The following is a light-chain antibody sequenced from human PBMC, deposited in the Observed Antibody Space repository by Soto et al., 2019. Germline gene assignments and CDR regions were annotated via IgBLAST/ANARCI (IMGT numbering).Light chain of an antibody. CDR3: QQRSELRST. CDR2: DAS. Sequence: EIVLTQSPATLSLSPGDRATISCRASQSVGSYLGWYQQRPGQAPRLLIYDASNRATGIPARFSGSGSGTDCTLPVSSLEPEDFAVYYCQQRSELRSTCGGGTKVEIK. V-gene: IGKV3-11*01. CDR1: QSVGSY. J-gene: IGKJ4*01.